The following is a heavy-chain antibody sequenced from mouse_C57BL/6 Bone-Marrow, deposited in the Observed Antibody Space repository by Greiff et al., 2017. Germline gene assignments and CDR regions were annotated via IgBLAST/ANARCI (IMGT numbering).Heavy chain of an antibody. CDR2: IYYSGTI. CDR1: GISITTGNYR. CDR3: AREGDYDPFAY. J-gene: IGHJ3*01. D-gene: IGHD2-4*01. V-gene: IGHV3-5*01. Sequence: EVKVEESGPGLVIPSQTVFLTCTVTGISITTGNYRWSWIRQFPGNKLEWIGYIYYSGTITYNPSLTSRTTITRDTPKNQFFLEMNSLTAEDTATYYCAREGDYDPFAYWGQGTLVTVSA.